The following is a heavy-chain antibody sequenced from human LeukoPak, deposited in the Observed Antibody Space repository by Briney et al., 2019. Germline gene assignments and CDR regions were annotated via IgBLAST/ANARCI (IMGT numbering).Heavy chain of an antibody. CDR3: ARIRVLWFGENYYYMDV. CDR1: GFIFSTYN. Sequence: PGGSLRLSCAASGFIFSTYNMNWVRQAPGKGLEWVSSITSSSSYIYYADSVKGRFTISRDNANNSLYLQMNSLRAEDTAVYYCARIRVLWFGENYYYMDVWGKGTTVTISS. V-gene: IGHV3-21*06. CDR2: ITSSSSYI. D-gene: IGHD3-10*01. J-gene: IGHJ6*03.